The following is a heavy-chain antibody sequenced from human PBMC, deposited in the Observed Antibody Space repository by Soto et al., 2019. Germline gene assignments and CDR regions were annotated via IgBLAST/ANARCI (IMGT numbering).Heavy chain of an antibody. CDR2: NYYSGST. V-gene: IGHV4-39*01. CDR3: AAQGPTVTTCNYYYYYDIDV. Sequence: PSETLSLTCTVSGGCISSSSYYWGWIRQPPGKGLEWIGRNYYSGSTYYNPSLNSRITISDNTSKNHYSLKQSSVPAADTAVYYCAAQGPTVTTCNYYYYYDIDVWGQGTTVTVSS. CDR1: GGCISSSSYY. D-gene: IGHD4-17*01. J-gene: IGHJ6*02.